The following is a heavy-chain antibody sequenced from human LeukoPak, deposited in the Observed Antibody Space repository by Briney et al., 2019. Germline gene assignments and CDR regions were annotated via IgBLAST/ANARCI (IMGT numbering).Heavy chain of an antibody. J-gene: IGHJ6*03. CDR1: GYTFTSYY. CDR2: INPSGGST. V-gene: IGHV1-46*01. D-gene: IGHD4-17*01. Sequence: APVKVSCKASGYTFTSYYMHWVRQAPGQGLEWMGIINPSGGSTSYAQKFQGRVTMTRDTSTSTVYMELSSLRSEDTAVYYCAREGGADYGDYPGTENYYYMDVWGKGTTVTISS. CDR3: AREGGADYGDYPGTENYYYMDV.